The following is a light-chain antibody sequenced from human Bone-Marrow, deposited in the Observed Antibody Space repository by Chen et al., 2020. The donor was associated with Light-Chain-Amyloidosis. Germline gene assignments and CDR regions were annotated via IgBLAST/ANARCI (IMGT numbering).Light chain of an antibody. CDR2: DDS. CDR1: HIGSTS. Sequence: SYVLTQPSSVSVAPGQTATIACGGNHIGSTSVHWYQQTPGQAPLLVVYDDSDRPSGIPERLASANSGKTATVTISRAEDGDEADYYCEVWDRSRDRPVFGGGTTLTVL. V-gene: IGLV3-21*02. J-gene: IGLJ3*02. CDR3: EVWDRSRDRPV.